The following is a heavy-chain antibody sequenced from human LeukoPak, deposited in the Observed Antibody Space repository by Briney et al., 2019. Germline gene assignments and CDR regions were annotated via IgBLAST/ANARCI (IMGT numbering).Heavy chain of an antibody. CDR3: ARKPTEGYYYLDV. CDR1: GGSVSTYY. J-gene: IGHJ6*03. D-gene: IGHD4-11*01. Sequence: PSETLSLTCTVSGGSVSTYYWSWIRQPAGEGLEWVGRIYPSGSTNYNPSLKSRVTMSVDTTKNQFSLMLTSVTAADPAVCYFARKPTEGYYYLDVWGKETTVTVS. V-gene: IGHV4-4*07. CDR2: IYPSGST.